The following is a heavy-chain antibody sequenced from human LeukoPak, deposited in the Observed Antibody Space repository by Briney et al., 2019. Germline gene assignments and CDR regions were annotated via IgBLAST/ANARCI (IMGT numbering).Heavy chain of an antibody. Sequence: ASVKVSCEASGYTFTAYYMHWVRQAPGQGLEWMGWINPNSGGTNYAQKFQGRVTMTRDTSISTAYMELSRLRSDDTAVYYCARVYYYGSGSYYNLYYFDYWGQGTLVTVSS. CDR3: ARVYYYGSGSYYNLYYFDY. J-gene: IGHJ4*02. D-gene: IGHD3-10*01. CDR2: INPNSGGT. CDR1: GYTFTAYY. V-gene: IGHV1-2*02.